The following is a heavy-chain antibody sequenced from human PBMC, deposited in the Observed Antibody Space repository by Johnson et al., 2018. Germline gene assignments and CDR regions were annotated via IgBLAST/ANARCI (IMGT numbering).Heavy chain of an antibody. D-gene: IGHD4-17*01. CDR1: GYTFSSFS. J-gene: IGHJ2*01. Sequence: QVQLVESGAEVKKAGASVEVACKASGYTFSSFSMYWVRQAPAQGLEWMGILNPMWGSTGVAQKYQGRIPTTRDTSTFTVYMELTSLRSEDPAVYYWGRDGSAGDYGWYFDLWGRGTLVTVSS. CDR3: GRDGSAGDYGWYFDL. V-gene: IGHV1-46*01. CDR2: LNPMWGST.